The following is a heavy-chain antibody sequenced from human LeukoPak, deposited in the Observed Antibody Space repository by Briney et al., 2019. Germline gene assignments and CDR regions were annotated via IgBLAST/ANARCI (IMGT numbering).Heavy chain of an antibody. CDR1: GGSISSSSYY. J-gene: IGHJ4*02. D-gene: IGHD3-22*01. CDR3: ARQDYDSSGYYYAYYFDY. Sequence: SETLSLTCTVSGGSISSSSYYWGWIRQPPGKGLEWIGSIYYSGSTYYNPSLKSRVTISVDTSKNQFSLKLSSVTAADTAVYYRARQDYDSSGYYYAYYFDYWGQGTLVTVSS. V-gene: IGHV4-39*01. CDR2: IYYSGST.